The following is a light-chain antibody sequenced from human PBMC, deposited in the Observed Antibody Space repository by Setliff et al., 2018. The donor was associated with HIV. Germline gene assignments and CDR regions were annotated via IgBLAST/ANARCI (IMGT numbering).Light chain of an antibody. J-gene: IGLJ1*01. V-gene: IGLV2-14*01. Sequence: QSVLTQPASVSGSPGQSITISCTGTSSDVGGYNYVSWYQQHPGKAPKLMIYEVSNRPSGVSNRFSGSKSGNTASLTISGLQAEDEAVYYCSSYTSSSTPYVFGTGTKSPS. CDR2: EVS. CDR3: SSYTSSSTPYV. CDR1: SSDVGGYNY.